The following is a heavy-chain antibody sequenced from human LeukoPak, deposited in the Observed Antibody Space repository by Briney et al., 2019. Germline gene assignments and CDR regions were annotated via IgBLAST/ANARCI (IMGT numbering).Heavy chain of an antibody. D-gene: IGHD5-12*01. CDR2: ISSSSSYI. V-gene: IGHV3-21*01. CDR1: GGSILTTNW. J-gene: IGHJ2*01. Sequence: GTLSLTCAVSGGSILTTNWWSWVRQAPGKGLEWVSSISSSSSYIYYADSVKGRFTISRDNAKNSLYLQMNSLRAEDTAVYYCARDLGSLRSSYWYFDLWGRGTLVTVSS. CDR3: ARDLGSLRSSYWYFDL.